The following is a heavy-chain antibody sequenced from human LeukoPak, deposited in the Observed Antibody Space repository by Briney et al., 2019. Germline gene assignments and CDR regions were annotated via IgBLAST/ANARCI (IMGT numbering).Heavy chain of an antibody. CDR1: GFTFSSYA. J-gene: IGHJ4*02. Sequence: PGASLRLSCAASGFTFSSYAMHWVRQAPGKGLEWVAVISYDGSNKYYADSVKGRFTISRDNSKNTLYLQMNSLRAEDTAVYYCARERAAAFDYWGQGTLVTVSS. D-gene: IGHD6-13*01. V-gene: IGHV3-30*04. CDR2: ISYDGSNK. CDR3: ARERAAAFDY.